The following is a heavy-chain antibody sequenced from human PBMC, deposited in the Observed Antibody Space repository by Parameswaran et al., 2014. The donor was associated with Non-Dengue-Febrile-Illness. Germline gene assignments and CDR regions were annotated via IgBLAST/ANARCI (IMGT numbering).Heavy chain of an antibody. V-gene: IGHV5-51*01. D-gene: IGHD3-10*01. CDR3: ARNNPYGSGIFTTSNYYYYYGMDV. Sequence: VRQMPGKGLEWMGIIYPGDSDTRYSPSFQGQVTISADKSISTAYLQWSSLKASDTAMYYCARNNPYGSGIFTTSNYYYYYGMDVWGQGTTVTVSS. J-gene: IGHJ6*02. CDR2: IYPGDSDT.